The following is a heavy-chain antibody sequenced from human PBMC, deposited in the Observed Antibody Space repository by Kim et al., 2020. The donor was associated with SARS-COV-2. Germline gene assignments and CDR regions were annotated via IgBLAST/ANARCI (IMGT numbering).Heavy chain of an antibody. V-gene: IGHV3-30*07. D-gene: IGHD4-17*01. J-gene: IGHJ4*02. Sequence: ADSVKGRFTIARDNSKNTLDLQMNSLRAEDTAVYYCARPFALYGDYPVDYWGQGTLVTVSS. CDR3: ARPFALYGDYPVDY.